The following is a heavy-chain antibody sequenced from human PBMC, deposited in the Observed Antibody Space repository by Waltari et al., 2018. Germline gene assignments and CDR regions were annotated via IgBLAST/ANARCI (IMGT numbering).Heavy chain of an antibody. CDR1: GGSFSGYY. V-gene: IGHV4-34*01. J-gene: IGHJ5*02. CDR3: AREKGSLLWFGELLKNWFDP. Sequence: QVQLQQWGAGLLKPSETLSLTCAVYGGSFSGYYWSWIRPPPGKGLEWIGEINHSGSTNYNPSLKSRVTISVDTSKNQFSLKLSSVTAADTAVYYCAREKGSLLWFGELLKNWFDPWGQGTLVTVSS. CDR2: INHSGST. D-gene: IGHD3-10*01.